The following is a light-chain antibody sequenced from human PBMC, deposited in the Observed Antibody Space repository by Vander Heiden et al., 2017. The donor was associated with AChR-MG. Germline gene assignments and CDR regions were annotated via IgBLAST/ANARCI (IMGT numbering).Light chain of an antibody. Sequence: QSVLTQPPSASGTPGQRVTISCSGSSSNTASNAVNWYQHLPGTAPKLLIHSNNQRPPGVPDRFSGSKSGTSASLAISGLQSEDEADYYCAAWDDSLNGLWVFGGGTKLTVL. CDR1: SSNTASNA. CDR3: AAWDDSLNGLWV. V-gene: IGLV1-44*01. J-gene: IGLJ3*02. CDR2: SNN.